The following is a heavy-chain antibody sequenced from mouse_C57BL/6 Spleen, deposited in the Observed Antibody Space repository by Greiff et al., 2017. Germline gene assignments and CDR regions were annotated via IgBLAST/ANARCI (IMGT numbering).Heavy chain of an antibody. CDR1: GYSFTDYN. CDR2: INPNYGTT. CDR3: ARGGLYYDYDSWFAY. D-gene: IGHD2-4*01. V-gene: IGHV1-39*01. Sequence: EVQRVESGPELVKPGASVKISCKASGYSFTDYNMNWVKQSNGKSLEWIGVINPNYGTTSYNQKFKGKATLTVDQSSSTAYMQLNSLTSEDSAVYYCARGGLYYDYDSWFAYWGQGTLVTVSA. J-gene: IGHJ3*01.